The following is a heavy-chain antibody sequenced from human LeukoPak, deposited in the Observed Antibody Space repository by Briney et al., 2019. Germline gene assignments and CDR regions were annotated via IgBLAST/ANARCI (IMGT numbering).Heavy chain of an antibody. CDR1: RFTFSDYW. J-gene: IGHJ4*02. D-gene: IGHD2-8*02. CDR3: ATYTQHFGAPGGADY. V-gene: IGHV3-7*01. CDR2: INKDESEK. Sequence: GGSLRLSCAVSRFTFSDYWMRWVRQAPGKGLERVAAINKDESEKRYVDSVKGRFTISRDNARNSVYLQMPSLGAEDTAVYYCATYTQHFGAPGGADYWGLGTLVTVSS.